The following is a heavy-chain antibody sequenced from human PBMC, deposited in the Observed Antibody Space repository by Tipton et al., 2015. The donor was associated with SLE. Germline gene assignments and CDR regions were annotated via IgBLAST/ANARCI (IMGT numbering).Heavy chain of an antibody. D-gene: IGHD3-10*01. CDR2: ISSSSSYI. J-gene: IGHJ4*02. V-gene: IGHV3-21*01. CDR3: ASRASSGFGAFDY. Sequence: GSLRLSCAASGFTFSSYSMNWVRQAPGKGLEWVSSISSSSSYIYYADSVKGRFTISRDNAKNSLYLQMNSLRAEDTAVYYCASRASSGFGAFDYWGQGTLVTVSS. CDR1: GFTFSSYS.